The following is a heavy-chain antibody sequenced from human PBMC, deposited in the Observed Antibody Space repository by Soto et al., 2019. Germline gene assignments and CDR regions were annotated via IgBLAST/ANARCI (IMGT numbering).Heavy chain of an antibody. CDR1: GFSLSTSGVG. D-gene: IGHD4-17*01. V-gene: IGHV2-5*01. CDR2: IYWNDDK. J-gene: IGHJ4*02. CDR3: ALVLSVTTPYYFDY. Sequence: SGPTLVNPTQTLTLTCTFSGFSLSTSGVGVGWIRQPPGKALEWLALIYWNDDKRYSPSLKSRLTITKDTSKNQVVLTMTNMDPVDTATYYCALVLSVTTPYYFDYWGQGTLVTVSS.